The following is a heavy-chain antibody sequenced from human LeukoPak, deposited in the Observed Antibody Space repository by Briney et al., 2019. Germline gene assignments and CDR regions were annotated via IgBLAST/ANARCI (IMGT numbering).Heavy chain of an antibody. CDR2: IGTTGSYI. Sequence: GGSLRLSCAASGFTFSNYSMNWVRQAPGKGLEWVSSIGTTGSYIFYADSVKGRFTISRDNAKNTLYLQMNSLRAEGTAVYYCARDEYDILTDYDYWGQGILVTVSS. V-gene: IGHV3-21*01. D-gene: IGHD3-9*01. CDR1: GFTFSNYS. CDR3: ARDEYDILTDYDY. J-gene: IGHJ4*02.